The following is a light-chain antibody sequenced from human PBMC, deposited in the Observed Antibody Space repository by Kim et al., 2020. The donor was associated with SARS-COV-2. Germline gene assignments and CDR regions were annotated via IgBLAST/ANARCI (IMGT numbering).Light chain of an antibody. CDR2: DSD. V-gene: IGKV3-15*01. Sequence: ELVMTQSPATLSVSLGERATLFCRASQSIANKLAWYQQKPGQAPRLLISDSDARAIGVPARFSGRGSGTEFALTISSLQSEDFGVYYCQQYELWPRTFGQGTKVDIK. CDR1: QSIANK. J-gene: IGKJ1*01. CDR3: QQYELWPRT.